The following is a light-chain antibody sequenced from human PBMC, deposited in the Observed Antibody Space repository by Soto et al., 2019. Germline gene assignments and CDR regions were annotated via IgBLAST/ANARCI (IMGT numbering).Light chain of an antibody. CDR1: FSDVGGYNY. CDR2: DVS. CDR3: SSYRGARTLVV. V-gene: IGLV2-14*01. Sequence: QSALIKPASVSGSPGQSITISCTGSFSDVGGYNYVSWYQQVPGKAPKLIIYDVSNRPSGVSSRFSGSKSDYTASLTISGLQAEDEAEYYCSSYRGARTLVVFGGGTKLTVL. J-gene: IGLJ2*01.